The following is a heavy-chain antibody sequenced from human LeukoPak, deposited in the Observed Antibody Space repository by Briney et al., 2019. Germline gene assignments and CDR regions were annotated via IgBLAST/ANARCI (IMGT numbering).Heavy chain of an antibody. Sequence: GALRLSCAASGFTFSSYWMNWVRQAPGKGLEWVANIKQDGSEKYYVDSVKGRLTISRDNAKNSLYLQMNSLRAEDTAVYYCAREVLRYFDWLLSGFDYWGQGTLVTVSS. V-gene: IGHV3-7*01. CDR2: IKQDGSEK. CDR1: GFTFSSYW. D-gene: IGHD3-9*01. CDR3: AREVLRYFDWLLSGFDY. J-gene: IGHJ4*02.